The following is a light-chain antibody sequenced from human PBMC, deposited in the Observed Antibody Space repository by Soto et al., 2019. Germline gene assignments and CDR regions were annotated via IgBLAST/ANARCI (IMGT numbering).Light chain of an antibody. CDR2: TAS. Sequence: DIEMTQSPSSLSASVGDRVTISCRAGQNIDNYLNWYQQKPGKAPKLLIYTASILQSGVPSRFSGSGSGTEFTLTISSLQPEDVATYYCQQSYSSLPTFGGGAKVDIK. CDR1: QNIDNY. CDR3: QQSYSSLPT. V-gene: IGKV1-39*01. J-gene: IGKJ4*01.